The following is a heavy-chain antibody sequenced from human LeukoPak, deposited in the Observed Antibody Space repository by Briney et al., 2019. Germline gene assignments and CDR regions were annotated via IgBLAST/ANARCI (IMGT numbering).Heavy chain of an antibody. V-gene: IGHV1-18*01. CDR2: ISAYNGNT. CDR3: ARDARSIAAAGKNYYYYYMDV. D-gene: IGHD6-13*01. CDR1: GYTFTSYG. Sequence: ASVKVSCKASGYTFTSYGISWVRQAPGQGLEWMGWISAYNGNTNYAQKLQGRVTMTTDTSTSTAYMELRSLRSDDTAVYYCARDARSIAAAGKNYYYYYMDVWGKGTTVTISS. J-gene: IGHJ6*03.